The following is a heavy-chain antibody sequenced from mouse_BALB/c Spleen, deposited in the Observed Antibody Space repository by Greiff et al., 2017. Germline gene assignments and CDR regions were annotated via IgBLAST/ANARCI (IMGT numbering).Heavy chain of an antibody. CDR3: ARDDYDAMDY. V-gene: IGHV2-2*02. Sequence: VQLVESGPGLVQPSQCLSITCTASGFSLTSYGVHWVRQSPGKGLEWLGVIWSGGSTDYNAAFISRLSISQDNSKSQVFFTMNSLQANDTAIYYCARDDYDAMDYWGQGTSVTVSS. CDR2: IWSGGST. J-gene: IGHJ4*01. CDR1: GFSLTSYG.